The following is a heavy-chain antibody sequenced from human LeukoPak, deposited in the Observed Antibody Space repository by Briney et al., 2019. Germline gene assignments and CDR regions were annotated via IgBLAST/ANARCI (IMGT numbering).Heavy chain of an antibody. CDR2: ISGSGGST. CDR1: GFTFSSYA. D-gene: IGHD6-19*01. J-gene: IGHJ4*02. V-gene: IGHV3-23*01. Sequence: GGPLRLSCAASGFTFSSYAMSWVRQAPGKGLEWVSAISGSGGSTYYADSVKGRFTISRDNSKNTLYLQMNSLRAEDTAVYYCAKGGKDSSGWYDYFDYWGQGTLVTVPS. CDR3: AKGGKDSSGWYDYFDY.